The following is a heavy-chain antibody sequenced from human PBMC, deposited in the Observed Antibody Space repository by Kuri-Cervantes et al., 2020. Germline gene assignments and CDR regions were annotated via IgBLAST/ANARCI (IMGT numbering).Heavy chain of an antibody. V-gene: IGHV3-30-3*01. D-gene: IGHD2-2*01. J-gene: IGHJ4*02. Sequence: GGSLRLSCAASGFTFSGYAMHWVRQAPGEGLEWVAIISYDGANKYYADSVKGRFTISRDNSKNTLYLQMNSLRAEDTAVYYCARDQGTSPYDYWGQGTLVTVSS. CDR1: GFTFSGYA. CDR2: ISYDGANK. CDR3: ARDQGTSPYDY.